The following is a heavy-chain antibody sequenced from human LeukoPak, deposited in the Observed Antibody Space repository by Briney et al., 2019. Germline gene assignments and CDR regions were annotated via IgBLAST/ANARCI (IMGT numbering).Heavy chain of an antibody. D-gene: IGHD6-13*01. CDR3: ACRDLSSTWSFP. CDR1: GYSFTSYW. V-gene: IGHV5-51*01. J-gene: IGHJ5*02. Sequence: GESLKISCQGLGYSFTSYWIGWVRQMPGKGMEWMGVICPGDSRVRYNPSFQGQVTISVDKSTRTAYLQWVSLKASDTAMYYCACRDLSSTWSFPWGQGTLVTVSS. CDR2: ICPGDSRV.